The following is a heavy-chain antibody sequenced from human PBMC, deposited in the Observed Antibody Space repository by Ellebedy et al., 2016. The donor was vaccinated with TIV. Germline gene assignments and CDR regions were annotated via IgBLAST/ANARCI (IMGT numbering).Heavy chain of an antibody. CDR2: ISWNSGNV. V-gene: IGHV3-9*01. D-gene: IGHD2-21*01. CDR3: AKDGVDCGGGEGRHAQCYDYYYMDV. CDR1: GFTFHDYA. J-gene: IGHJ6*03. Sequence: PGGSLRLSCATSGFTFHDYAMHWVRQPPGKGLEWVSSISWNSGNVGYADSVKGRFTISRDNAKNSLYLQMNSLRAEDTALYYCAKDGVDCGGGEGRHAQCYDYYYMDVWGKGTTVTVSS.